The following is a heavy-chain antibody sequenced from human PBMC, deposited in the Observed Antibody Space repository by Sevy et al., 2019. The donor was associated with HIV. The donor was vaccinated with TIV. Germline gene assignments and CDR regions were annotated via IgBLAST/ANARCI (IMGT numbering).Heavy chain of an antibody. V-gene: IGHV1-69*13. CDR2: IIPIFGTA. CDR1: GGTFSSYA. D-gene: IGHD2-15*01. CDR3: ARREYCSGGSCYLQGPYYYYGMDV. J-gene: IGHJ6*02. Sequence: ASVKVSCKASGGTFSSYAISWVRQAPGQGLEWMGGIIPIFGTANDAQKFQGRVTITADESTSTAYMELSSLRSEDTAVYYCARREYCSGGSCYLQGPYYYYGMDVWCQGTTVTVSS.